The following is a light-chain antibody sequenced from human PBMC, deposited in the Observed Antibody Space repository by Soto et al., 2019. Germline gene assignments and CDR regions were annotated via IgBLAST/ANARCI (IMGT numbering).Light chain of an antibody. CDR1: QSVSGW. Sequence: DLQMTQSPSTPSASVGDTVTVTRRASQSVSGWLAWYQKKPGEDPKILIYGASSLQSGVPSRFSGSGSGTDFTLTINSLQPEDFATYYCQQRYSTTRTFGQGTKVDIK. J-gene: IGKJ1*01. V-gene: IGKV1-39*01. CDR3: QQRYSTTRT. CDR2: GAS.